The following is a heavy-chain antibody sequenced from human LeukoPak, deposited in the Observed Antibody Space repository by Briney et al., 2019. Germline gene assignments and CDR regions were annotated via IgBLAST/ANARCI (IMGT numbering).Heavy chain of an antibody. CDR2: IKQDGSQR. D-gene: IGHD6-6*01. CDR1: GFTFSDYW. J-gene: IGHJ4*02. Sequence: GGSLRLSCTASGFTFSDYWMTWVRQAPGKGPEWAANIKQDGSQRYYVDSVRGRFTISRDNAKDSLCLQMNGLRAEDTAVYYCARRGGSSSRRSPIDYWGQGTLVTVSS. V-gene: IGHV3-7*01. CDR3: ARRGGSSSRRSPIDY.